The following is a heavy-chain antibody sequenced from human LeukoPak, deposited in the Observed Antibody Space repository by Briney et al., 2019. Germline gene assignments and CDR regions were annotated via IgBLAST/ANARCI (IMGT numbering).Heavy chain of an antibody. V-gene: IGHV1-46*02. CDR2: INPSGGST. Sequence: ASVTVSCKASGYTFNIYYMHWVRQAPGQGLEWMGIINPSGGSTTYAQKFQGRVTMTRDTSTTTVYMELNNLKSEDTAVYYCARDGSPARFDYWGHGTLVTVSS. D-gene: IGHD6-13*01. CDR3: ARDGSPARFDY. CDR1: GYTFNIYY. J-gene: IGHJ4*01.